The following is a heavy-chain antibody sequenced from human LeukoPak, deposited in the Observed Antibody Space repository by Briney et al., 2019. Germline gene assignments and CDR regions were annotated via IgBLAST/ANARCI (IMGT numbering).Heavy chain of an antibody. CDR2: ISSNGDTT. Sequence: PGGPLRLSCSASGFIFSSYTMHWVRQAPGKGLEYVSAISSNGDTTYYADSVKGRFTISRDNSKNTLYLQMSSLRAEDTAVYYCVKRSTYFFDYWGQGTLVTVSS. CDR3: VKRSTYFFDY. CDR1: GFIFSSYT. J-gene: IGHJ4*02. V-gene: IGHV3-64D*06.